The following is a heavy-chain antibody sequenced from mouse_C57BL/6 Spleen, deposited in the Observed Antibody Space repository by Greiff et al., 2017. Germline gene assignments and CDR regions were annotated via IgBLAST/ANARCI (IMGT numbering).Heavy chain of an antibody. D-gene: IGHD4-1*01. CDR2: IYPGDGDT. J-gene: IGHJ2*01. CDR1: GYAFSSSW. Sequence: QVQLQQSGPELVKPGASVKISCKASGYAFSSSWLNWVKQRPGTGLEWIGRIYPGDGDTTYTGKFKGKATLTADKSSSTAYMQLSSLTSEDSAVYFCAQTGTEGFDYGGQGTTRTVSS. CDR3: AQTGTEGFDY. V-gene: IGHV1-82*01.